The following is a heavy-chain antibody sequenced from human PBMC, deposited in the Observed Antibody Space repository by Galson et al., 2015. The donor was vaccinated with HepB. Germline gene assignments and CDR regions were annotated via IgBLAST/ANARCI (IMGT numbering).Heavy chain of an antibody. V-gene: IGHV3-53*01. CDR3: AREPYYDSSEMGY. D-gene: IGHD3-22*01. CDR2: IYSDGST. CDR1: GFTVSSNY. J-gene: IGHJ4*02. Sequence: SLRLSCAASGFTVSSNYMSWVRQAPGKGLEWVSVIYSDGSTYYADSVKGRFTISRDNSKNKLYHQMNSLRAEDTAVYYCAREPYYDSSEMGYWGQGTLVTVSS.